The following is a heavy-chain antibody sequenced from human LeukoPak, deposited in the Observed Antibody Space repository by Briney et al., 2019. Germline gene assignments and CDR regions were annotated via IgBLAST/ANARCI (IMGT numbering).Heavy chain of an antibody. Sequence: ASVKVSCKASGYTFTSYGISWVRQAPGQGLEWMGWISAYNGNTNYAQKLQGRVTMTTDTSTSTAYMELRSLRSDDTAVYYCARARARSLNLLYAFDIWGQGTMVTVSS. CDR1: GYTFTSYG. CDR3: ARARARSLNLLYAFDI. J-gene: IGHJ3*02. V-gene: IGHV1-18*01. D-gene: IGHD4-17*01. CDR2: ISAYNGNT.